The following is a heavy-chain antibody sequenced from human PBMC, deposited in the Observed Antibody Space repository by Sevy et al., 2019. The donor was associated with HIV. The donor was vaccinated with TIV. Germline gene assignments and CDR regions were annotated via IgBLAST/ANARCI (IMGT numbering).Heavy chain of an antibody. Sequence: GGSLRLSCAASGFTFSDYYMSWIRQAPGKGLEWVSYISSSGSTIYYADSVKGRFTISRDNAKNSLYLQMNSLRAEDTAVYDCARDGGYCSSTSCYTPPHYYGMDVWGQGTTVTVSS. CDR3: ARDGGYCSSTSCYTPPHYYGMDV. D-gene: IGHD2-2*02. J-gene: IGHJ6*02. V-gene: IGHV3-11*01. CDR2: ISSSGSTI. CDR1: GFTFSDYY.